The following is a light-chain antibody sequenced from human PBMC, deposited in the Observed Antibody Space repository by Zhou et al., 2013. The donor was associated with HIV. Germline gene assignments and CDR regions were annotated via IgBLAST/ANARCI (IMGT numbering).Light chain of an antibody. CDR1: SSDVGGYNY. Sequence: QSALTQPPSASGTPGQSVTISCTGTSSDVGGYNYVAWYQQHPGKAPKIMIYEVSKRPSGVSNRFSGSKSGNTASLTISGLQAEDEAVYYCSSYTSSTTVVFGGGTTLTVL. V-gene: IGLV2-14*01. J-gene: IGLJ2*01. CDR3: SSYTSSTTVV. CDR2: EVS.